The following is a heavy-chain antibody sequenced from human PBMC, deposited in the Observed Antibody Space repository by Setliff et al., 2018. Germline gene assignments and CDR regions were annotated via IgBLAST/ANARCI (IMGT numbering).Heavy chain of an antibody. CDR2: ISWNSGIV. J-gene: IGHJ4*02. Sequence: GGSLRLSCAASGFTFDDYVMHWVRQAPGKGLEWVSGISWNSGIVAYADSVKGRFTISRDNAKNSLYLQMNSLRAEGMALYYCAKGYCSSTSCYVDYWGQGTLVTVSS. CDR3: AKGYCSSTSCYVDY. D-gene: IGHD2-2*01. CDR1: GFTFDDYV. V-gene: IGHV3-9*03.